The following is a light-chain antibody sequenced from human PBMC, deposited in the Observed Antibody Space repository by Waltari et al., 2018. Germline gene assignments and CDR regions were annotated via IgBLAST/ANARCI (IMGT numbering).Light chain of an antibody. CDR3: QTWGTGIQV. CDR2: VNSDGSD. V-gene: IGLV4-69*01. Sequence: LVLTQSPSASASLGASVKLTCSLPGEYSAYAIAWHQQQPLKGPRYLLTVNSDGSDKKGDGISQRFSGSSSDLDRYLIIARLQSDDEADYFCQTWGTGIQVFGSGTKLTVL. J-gene: IGLJ3*02. CDR1: GEYSAYA.